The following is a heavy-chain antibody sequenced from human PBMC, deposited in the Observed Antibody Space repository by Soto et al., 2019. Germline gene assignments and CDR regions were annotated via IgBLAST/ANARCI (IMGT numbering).Heavy chain of an antibody. CDR3: TTARIAVAGRKTNRYYYYGMDV. CDR2: IKSKTDGGTT. Sequence: GGSLRLSCAASGFTFSNAWMNWVRQAPGKGLEWVGRIKSKTDGGTTDYAAPVKGRFTISRDDSKNTLYLQMNSLKTEDTAVYYCTTARIAVAGRKTNRYYYYGMDVWGQGTTVTVSS. CDR1: GFTFSNAW. V-gene: IGHV3-15*07. D-gene: IGHD6-19*01. J-gene: IGHJ6*02.